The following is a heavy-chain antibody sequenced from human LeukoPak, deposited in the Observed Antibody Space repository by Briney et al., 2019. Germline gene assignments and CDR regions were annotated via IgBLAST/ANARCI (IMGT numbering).Heavy chain of an antibody. J-gene: IGHJ4*02. Sequence: SETLSLTGTVSGGSISNYFWTWIRQPPGKGLEWIGYIYTSGSTNYNPSLESRVTLSVDTSKNQVSLRLNSVTAADTAVYYCTRGFLRIDYWGQGTLVTVSS. CDR2: IYTSGST. CDR1: GGSISNYF. CDR3: TRGFLRIDY. V-gene: IGHV4-4*09.